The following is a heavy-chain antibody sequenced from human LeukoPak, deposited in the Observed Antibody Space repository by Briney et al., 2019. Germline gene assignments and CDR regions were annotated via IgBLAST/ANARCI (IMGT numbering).Heavy chain of an antibody. CDR3: AKDSRHHDSSGYLP. Sequence: GGSXRLSCXXSGFTFSSYAMSWVRQAPGKGLEWVSAISGSGGSTYYADSVKGRFTISRDNSKNTLYLQMNSLRAEDTAVYYCAKDSRHHDSSGYLPWGQGTLVTVSS. CDR1: GFTFSSYA. CDR2: ISGSGGST. V-gene: IGHV3-23*01. J-gene: IGHJ5*02. D-gene: IGHD3-22*01.